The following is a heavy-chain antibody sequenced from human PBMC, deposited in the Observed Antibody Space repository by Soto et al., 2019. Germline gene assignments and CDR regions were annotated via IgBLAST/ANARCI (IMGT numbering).Heavy chain of an antibody. CDR2: IYYSGST. CDR1: GGSISSGGYY. J-gene: IGHJ4*02. V-gene: IGHV4-31*01. CDR3: ARRYGGNFDY. D-gene: IGHD2-15*01. Sequence: QVQLQESGPGLVKPSQTLSLTCTVSGGSISSGGYYWSWIRQHPGKGLEWIGYIYYSGSTYYNPSLMSLVTISVDTSKNQFSRKLSSVTAADTAVYYCARRYGGNFDYWGQGTLVTVSS.